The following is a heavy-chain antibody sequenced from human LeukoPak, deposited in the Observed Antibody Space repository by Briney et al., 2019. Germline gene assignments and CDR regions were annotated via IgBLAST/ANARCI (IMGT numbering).Heavy chain of an antibody. CDR2: ISGSGGST. Sequence: GGSLRLSCAASGFTFSSYAMSWVRQAPGKGLEWVSAISGSGGSTYYAESVKGRFTISRDNSKNTLYLQMNSLRAEDTAVYYCAKARGVNIVVVPSPFDYWGQGTLVTVSS. CDR1: GFTFSSYA. D-gene: IGHD2-2*01. V-gene: IGHV3-23*01. CDR3: AKARGVNIVVVPSPFDY. J-gene: IGHJ4*02.